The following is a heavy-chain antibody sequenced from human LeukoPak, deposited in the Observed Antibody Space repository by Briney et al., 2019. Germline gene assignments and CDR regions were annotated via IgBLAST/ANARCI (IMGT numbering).Heavy chain of an antibody. Sequence: GGSLRLSCAASGFTFSDYYMSWIRQAPGKGLEWVSYISSSGSTIYYADSVKGRFTISRDNAKNSLYLQMNSLRAEDTAVYYFARDPQNWNYVFDYWGQGTLVTVSS. D-gene: IGHD1-7*01. J-gene: IGHJ4*02. CDR2: ISSSGSTI. CDR1: GFTFSDYY. V-gene: IGHV3-11*04. CDR3: ARDPQNWNYVFDY.